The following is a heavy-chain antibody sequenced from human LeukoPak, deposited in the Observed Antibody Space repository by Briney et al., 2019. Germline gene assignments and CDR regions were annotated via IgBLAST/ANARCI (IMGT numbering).Heavy chain of an antibody. J-gene: IGHJ4*02. Sequence: SVKVSCKASGGTFSSYTISWVRQAPGQGLEWMGRIIPILGIANYAQKFQGRVTITADKSTSTAYMELSSLRSEDTAVYYCAREDCSGGSCYSDYWGQGTLVTVSS. V-gene: IGHV1-69*04. CDR2: IIPILGIA. CDR1: GGTFSSYT. CDR3: AREDCSGGSCYSDY. D-gene: IGHD2-15*01.